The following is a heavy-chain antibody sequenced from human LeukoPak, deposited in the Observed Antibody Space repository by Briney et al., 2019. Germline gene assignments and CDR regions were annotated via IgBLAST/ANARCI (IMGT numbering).Heavy chain of an antibody. CDR3: SSHYDGSGDY. CDR1: GFTFSDAW. V-gene: IGHV3-15*01. J-gene: IGHJ4*02. D-gene: IGHD3-22*01. CDR2: IFSKSHSETT. Sequence: PGGSLRLSCAASGFTFSDAWMSWVRQAPGKGLEWVGRIFSKSHSETTYNAAPVKGRFTTSRDDSKDTLYLQMNSLQTEDTGVYYCSSHYDGSGDYWGQGTLVTVSS.